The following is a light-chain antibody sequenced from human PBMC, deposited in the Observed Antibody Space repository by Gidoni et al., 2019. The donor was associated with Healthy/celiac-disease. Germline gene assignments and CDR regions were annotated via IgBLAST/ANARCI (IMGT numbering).Light chain of an antibody. Sequence: DMQMTQSPSSLSASVGDRVTSTCRSSQSISSYLNWYQQKPGKAPKLLIYAASSLQSGVPSRFSGSGSGTDFTLTISSLQPEDFATYYCQQSYSTPCSFGQGTNLEIK. CDR3: QQSYSTPCS. J-gene: IGKJ2*04. CDR1: QSISSY. CDR2: AAS. V-gene: IGKV1-39*01.